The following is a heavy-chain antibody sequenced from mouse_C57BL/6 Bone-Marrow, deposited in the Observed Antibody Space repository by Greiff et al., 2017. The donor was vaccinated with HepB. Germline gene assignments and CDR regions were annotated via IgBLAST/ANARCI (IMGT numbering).Heavy chain of an antibody. Sequence: EVQLQQSGPELVKPGASVKISCKASGYSFTDYNMNWVKQSNGKGLEWIGVINPNYGTTSYNQKFKGKATLTVDQSSSTAYMQLNSLTSEDSAVYYCARLPGIITTVVGYFDVWGTGTTVTVSS. CDR3: ARLPGIITTVVGYFDV. V-gene: IGHV1-39*01. D-gene: IGHD1-1*01. CDR1: GYSFTDYN. CDR2: INPNYGTT. J-gene: IGHJ1*03.